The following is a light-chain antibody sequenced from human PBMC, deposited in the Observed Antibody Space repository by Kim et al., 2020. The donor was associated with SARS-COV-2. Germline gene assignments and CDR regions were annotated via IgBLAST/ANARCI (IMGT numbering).Light chain of an antibody. CDR1: QAISSY. CDR3: QQYNTYPIT. J-gene: IGKJ5*01. V-gene: IGKV1-16*02. CDR2: AAF. Sequence: ASVGGSVTISCRASQAISSYLAWFQQKPGRAPKPLIYAAFKLHSGVPSKFSGSGSGTDFTLTISSLQPEDFATYYCQQYNTYPITFGQGTRLEIK.